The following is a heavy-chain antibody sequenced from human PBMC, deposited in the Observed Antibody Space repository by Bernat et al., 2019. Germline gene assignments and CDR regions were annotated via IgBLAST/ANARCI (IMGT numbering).Heavy chain of an antibody. CDR3: ARRDMVRGVMGPHFDY. CDR2: ISAYNGNT. D-gene: IGHD3-10*01. V-gene: IGHV1-18*01. Sequence: QVQLVQSGAEVKKPGASVKVSCKASGYTFTSYGISWVRQAPGQGLEWMGWISAYNGNTNYAQKLQGRVTMTTDTSTSTAYMELRSLRSDDTAVYDCARRDMVRGVMGPHFDYWGQGTLVTVSS. J-gene: IGHJ4*02. CDR1: GYTFTSYG.